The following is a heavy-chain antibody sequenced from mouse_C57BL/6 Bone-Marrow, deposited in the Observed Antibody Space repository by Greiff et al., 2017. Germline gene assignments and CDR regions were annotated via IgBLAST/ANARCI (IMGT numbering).Heavy chain of an antibody. J-gene: IGHJ4*01. V-gene: IGHV1-42*01. CDR3: ASPIFFMDY. Sequence: VQLQQSGPELVKPGASVKISCKASGYSFTGYYMNWVKQSPEKSLEWIGEINPSTGGTTYNQKFKAKATLTVDKSSSTAYMQLQRLTSEDSAVYYCASPIFFMDYWGQGTSVTVSS. CDR2: INPSTGGT. D-gene: IGHD6-5*01. CDR1: GYSFTGYY.